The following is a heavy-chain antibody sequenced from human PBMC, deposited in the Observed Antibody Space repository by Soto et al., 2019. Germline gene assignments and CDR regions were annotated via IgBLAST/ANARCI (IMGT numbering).Heavy chain of an antibody. CDR2: ISSRSGSSK. Sequence: GGSLRLSCAASGFTFTTYTMTWVRQAPGKGLEWVSVISSRSGSSKYYADSVKGRFTISRDNAKNSLYLQMNSLSADDTAMYYCARKGVSNLDYWGQGTLVTVSS. CDR3: ARKGVSNLDY. CDR1: GFTFTTYT. D-gene: IGHD2-8*01. V-gene: IGHV3-21*01. J-gene: IGHJ4*02.